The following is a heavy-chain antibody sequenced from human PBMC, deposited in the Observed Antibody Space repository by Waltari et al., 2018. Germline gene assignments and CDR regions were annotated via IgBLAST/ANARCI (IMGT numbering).Heavy chain of an antibody. D-gene: IGHD7-27*01. V-gene: IGHV3-21*02. J-gene: IGHJ4*02. CDR2: ISSTSAYT. Sequence: EVQLVESGGGLVKPGGSLRLACDAPGFPCSGYTMNWVRQAPGRGLEWVSSISSTSAYTHQADSVKGRFTISRDNAKNSLYLQMNSLRAEDTAMYYCATGGWGFFLDHWGQGALVAVSS. CDR1: GFPCSGYT. CDR3: ATGGWGFFLDH.